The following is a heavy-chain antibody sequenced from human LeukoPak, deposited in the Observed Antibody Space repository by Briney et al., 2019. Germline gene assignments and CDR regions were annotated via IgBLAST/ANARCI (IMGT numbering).Heavy chain of an antibody. Sequence: KTSETLSLTCAVYGGSFSGYQWSWIRQSPGKGLEWIGEFDHSESINYNPSLMNQVTISIDTSKNQFSLKLSSVTAADTAVYYCARLNLLGYCTHDVCPGGGLPFDYWGQGTLVTVSS. V-gene: IGHV4-34*01. D-gene: IGHD2-8*01. CDR2: FDHSESI. CDR3: ARLNLLGYCTHDVCPGGGLPFDY. J-gene: IGHJ4*02. CDR1: GGSFSGYQ.